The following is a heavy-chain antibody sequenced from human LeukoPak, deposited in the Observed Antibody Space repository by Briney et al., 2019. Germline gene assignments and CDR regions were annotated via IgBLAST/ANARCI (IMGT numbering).Heavy chain of an antibody. CDR2: IYPGDSDT. J-gene: IGHJ4*02. Sequence: SGASLKISCHGSGSRFTSYWIGWVRQMPGKGLEWMGMIYPGDSDTRYSPSFQGHVTISAAKSISTAYPQWNSLKASDTAMYYCARHIADCGGDCPFDYWGQGTLVTVSS. CDR1: GSRFTSYW. CDR3: ARHIADCGGDCPFDY. D-gene: IGHD2-21*02. V-gene: IGHV5-51*01.